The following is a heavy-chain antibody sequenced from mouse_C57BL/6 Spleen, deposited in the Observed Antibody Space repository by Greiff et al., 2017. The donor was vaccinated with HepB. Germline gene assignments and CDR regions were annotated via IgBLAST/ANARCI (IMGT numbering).Heavy chain of an antibody. V-gene: IGHV1-69*01. D-gene: IGHD2-5*01. Sequence: QVQLQQPGAELVMPGASVKLSCKASGYTFTSYWMHWVKQRPGQGLEWIGEIDPSDSYTNYNQKFKGKSTLTVDKSSSTAYMQLSSLTSEDSAVYYCARGSNYERWYYFDYWGQGTTLTVSS. CDR3: ARGSNYERWYYFDY. CDR2: IDPSDSYT. J-gene: IGHJ2*01. CDR1: GYTFTSYW.